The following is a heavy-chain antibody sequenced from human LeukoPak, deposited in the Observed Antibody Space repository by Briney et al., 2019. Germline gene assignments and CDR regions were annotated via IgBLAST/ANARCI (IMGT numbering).Heavy chain of an antibody. V-gene: IGHV3-23*01. CDR2: ISPSGSIS. Sequence: GGSLRLSCAASRFTFSSHGINWVRQAPGKGLEWVSGISPSGSISYYADSVKGRFTISRDNSKNTVSLQMNSLRAEDTALYYCARDLDWGAFDAWGQGTLVTVSS. J-gene: IGHJ5*02. CDR3: ARDLDWGAFDA. CDR1: RFTFSSHG. D-gene: IGHD3-9*01.